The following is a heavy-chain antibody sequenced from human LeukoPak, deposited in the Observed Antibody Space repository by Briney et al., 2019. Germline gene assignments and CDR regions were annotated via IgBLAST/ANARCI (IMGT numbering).Heavy chain of an antibody. J-gene: IGHJ4*02. CDR1: GYTFTGYY. V-gene: IGHV1-2*02. CDR2: INPKRGGT. D-gene: IGHD2-15*01. CDR3: ARSVVVVAAAEYYFDY. Sequence: GASVKVSCKASGYTFTGYYIHWVRQAPGQGLEWMGWINPKRGGTNYAQKLQGRVTMTRDTSISTAYMELSRLRSDDTAVYDGARSVVVVAAAEYYFDYWGQGTLVTASS.